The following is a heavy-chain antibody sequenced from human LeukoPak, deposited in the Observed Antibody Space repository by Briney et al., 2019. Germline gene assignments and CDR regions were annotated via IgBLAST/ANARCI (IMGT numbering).Heavy chain of an antibody. D-gene: IGHD5-24*01. CDR3: ARGRDGYNLGFDY. J-gene: IGHJ4*02. CDR1: GGSVSSGSYY. CDR2: IYYSGST. Sequence: SETLSLTCTVSGGSVSSGSYYWSWIRQPPGKGLEWIGYIYYSGSTNYNPSLKSRVTISVDTSKNQFSLKLSPVTAADTAVYYCARGRDGYNLGFDYWGQGTLVTVSS. V-gene: IGHV4-61*01.